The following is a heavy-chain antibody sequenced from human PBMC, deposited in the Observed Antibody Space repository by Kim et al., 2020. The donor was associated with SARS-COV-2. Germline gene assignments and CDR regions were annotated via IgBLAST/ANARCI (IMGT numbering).Heavy chain of an antibody. CDR1: GGSFSGYY. CDR2: INHSGST. V-gene: IGHV4-34*01. CDR3: ARGRSSSGGWFDP. J-gene: IGHJ5*02. D-gene: IGHD6-13*01. Sequence: SETLSLTCAVYGGSFSGYYWSWIRQPPGKGLEWIGEINHSGSTNYNPSLKSRVTISVDTSKNQFSLKLSSVTAADTAVYYCARGRSSSGGWFDPWGQGTL.